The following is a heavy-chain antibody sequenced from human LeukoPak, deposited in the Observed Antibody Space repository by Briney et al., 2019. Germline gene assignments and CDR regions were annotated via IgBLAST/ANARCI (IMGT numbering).Heavy chain of an antibody. Sequence: SETLSLTCSVSGYSISSGYYWVWIRQPPGKGLEWITSIYHTGNTYYNPSLKSRLTMSVDTSKNQFSLKLSSVTAADTAVYYCARGRSYYGSGSLYYYYYYMDVWGKGTSVTISS. CDR3: ARGRSYYGSGSLYYYYYYMDV. CDR2: IYHTGNT. J-gene: IGHJ6*03. D-gene: IGHD3-10*01. CDR1: GYSISSGYY. V-gene: IGHV4-38-2*02.